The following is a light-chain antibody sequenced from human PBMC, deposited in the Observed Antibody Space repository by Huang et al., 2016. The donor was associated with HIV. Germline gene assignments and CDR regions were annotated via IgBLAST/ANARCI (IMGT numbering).Light chain of an antibody. CDR1: QSVYSSSTSKDY. J-gene: IGKJ1*01. CDR3: QQYYSSPQT. Sequence: DIIMTQSPDSLAVSLGERATLNCRSSQSVYSSSTSKDYMAWFQQKPGQPPRLLLFCASTREAGVTDRFSGSGSGTHFTLTIANLEAEDAAIYYCQQYYSSPQTFGQGTRVEVK. CDR2: CAS. V-gene: IGKV4-1*01.